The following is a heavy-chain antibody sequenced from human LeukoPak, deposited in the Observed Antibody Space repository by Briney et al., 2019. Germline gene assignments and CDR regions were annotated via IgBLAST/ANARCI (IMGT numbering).Heavy chain of an antibody. CDR2: ISYDGSNK. CDR3: AKGGYSYGPSVFFDY. D-gene: IGHD5-18*01. V-gene: IGHV3-30*18. Sequence: TGGSLRLSCAASGFTFSSYGMHWVRQPPGKGLEWVPVISYDGSNKYYADSVKGRFTISRDNPKNTLYLQMNSLRAEDTAVYYCAKGGYSYGPSVFFDYWGQGTLVTVSS. CDR1: GFTFSSYG. J-gene: IGHJ4*02.